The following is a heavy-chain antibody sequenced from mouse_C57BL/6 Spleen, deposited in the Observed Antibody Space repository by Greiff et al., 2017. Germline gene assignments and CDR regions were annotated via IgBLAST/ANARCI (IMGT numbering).Heavy chain of an antibody. J-gene: IGHJ3*01. CDR2: IDPEDGDT. V-gene: IGHV14-1*01. D-gene: IGHD1-1*01. Sequence: VQLQQSGAELVRPGASVKLSCTASGFNIKDYYMHWVKQRPEQGLEWIGRIDPEDGDTEYAPKFQGKATMTADTSSNTAYLQLSSLTSEDTAVYYCTNYGSSFAWFAYWGQGTLVTVSA. CDR1: GFNIKDYY. CDR3: TNYGSSFAWFAY.